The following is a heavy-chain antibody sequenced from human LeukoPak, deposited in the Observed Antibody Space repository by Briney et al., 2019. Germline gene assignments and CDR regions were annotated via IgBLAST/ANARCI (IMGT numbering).Heavy chain of an antibody. D-gene: IGHD3-10*01. V-gene: IGHV4-34*01. CDR3: AREAVTMVRGVADLLYNWFDP. CDR2: INRNGST. Sequence: RSHTDSLTCAVYGRSFSGYYSGCIRQPAGKGLEWIGEINRNGSTTYIPSLKSRVTISLDTSKNQFSLKLSSVTAADTAVYYCAREAVTMVRGVADLLYNWFDPWGQGTLVTVSS. J-gene: IGHJ5*02. CDR1: GRSFSGYY.